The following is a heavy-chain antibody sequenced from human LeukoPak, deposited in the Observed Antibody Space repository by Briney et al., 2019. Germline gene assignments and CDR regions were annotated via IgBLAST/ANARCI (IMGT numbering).Heavy chain of an antibody. Sequence: SETLSLTCAVYGGSFSGYYWSWIRQPPGKGLEWIGEINHSGSTNYNPSLKSRVTISVDTSENQFSLKLSSVTAADTAVYYCARVRHSSSWYYFDYWGQGTLVTVSS. CDR3: ARVRHSSSWYYFDY. CDR2: INHSGST. V-gene: IGHV4-34*01. J-gene: IGHJ4*02. D-gene: IGHD6-13*01. CDR1: GGSFSGYY.